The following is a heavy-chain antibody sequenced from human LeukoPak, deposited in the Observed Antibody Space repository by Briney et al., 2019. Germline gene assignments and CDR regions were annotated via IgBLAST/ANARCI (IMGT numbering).Heavy chain of an antibody. CDR1: GYSFTDYY. Sequence: ASVKVSCKVSGYSFTDYYVHWVRQAPGQGLEWEGLLNPNSGDTNYAQKFQGRVTMIRDTSINTAYMELSRLRSDDTAVYYCARMYYYGSGTYYGDYWGQGTLVTVSS. V-gene: IGHV1-2*02. D-gene: IGHD3-10*01. J-gene: IGHJ4*02. CDR2: LNPNSGDT. CDR3: ARMYYYGSGTYYGDY.